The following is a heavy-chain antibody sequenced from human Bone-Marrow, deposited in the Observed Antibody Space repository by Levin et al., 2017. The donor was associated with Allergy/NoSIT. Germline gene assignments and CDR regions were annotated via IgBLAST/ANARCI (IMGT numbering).Heavy chain of an antibody. V-gene: IGHV4-34*01. CDR3: ARFHKWLRPYGMDV. CDR1: GGSFSGYY. D-gene: IGHD5-12*01. Sequence: PSETLSLTCAVYGGSFSGYYWSWIRQPPGKGLEWIGEINHSGSTNYNPSLKSRVTISVDTSKNQFSLKLSSVTAADTAVYYCARFHKWLRPYGMDVWGQGTTVTVSS. CDR2: INHSGST. J-gene: IGHJ6*02.